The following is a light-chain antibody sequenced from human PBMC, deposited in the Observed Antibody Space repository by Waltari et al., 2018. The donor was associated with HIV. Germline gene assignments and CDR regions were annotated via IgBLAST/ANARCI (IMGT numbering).Light chain of an antibody. J-gene: IGLJ3*02. CDR3: CSYAGSYTRV. V-gene: IGLV2-11*01. CDR1: SRDVGAYNY. CDR2: AVS. Sequence: QSALTQPRSVSGSPGQSVTISCTGTSRDVGAYNYVSWYQQHPGKAPKVIISAVSKRPSGVPDRFSGSKSGNTASLTISGLQAEDEADYYCCSYAGSYTRVFGGGTKLTVL.